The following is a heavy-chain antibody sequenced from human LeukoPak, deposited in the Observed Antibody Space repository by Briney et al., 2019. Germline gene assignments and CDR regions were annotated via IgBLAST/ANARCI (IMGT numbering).Heavy chain of an antibody. CDR3: AKSSGFYFDY. Sequence: GRSLRLSCAASGFTFSSHGMHWVRQAPGKGLEWVAVISYDGSNKYYADSVKGRFTISRDNSKNTLYLQMNSLRAEDTAVYYCAKSSGFYFDYWGQGTLVTVSS. CDR1: GFTFSSHG. CDR2: ISYDGSNK. V-gene: IGHV3-30*18. J-gene: IGHJ4*02.